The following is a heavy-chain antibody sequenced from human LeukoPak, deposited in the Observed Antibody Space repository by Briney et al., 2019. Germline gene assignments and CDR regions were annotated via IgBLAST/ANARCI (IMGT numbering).Heavy chain of an antibody. Sequence: GASVKVSCKASGYTFTSSAMNWVRQAPGQGLEWMGWINTNTGNPTYAQGFTGRFVFSLDTSVSTAYLQISSLKAEDTAVYYCARGVRQQWLVSAEYFQHWGQGTLVTVSS. CDR3: ARGVRQQWLVSAEYFQH. CDR2: INTNTGNP. V-gene: IGHV7-4-1*02. CDR1: GYTFTSSA. J-gene: IGHJ1*01. D-gene: IGHD6-19*01.